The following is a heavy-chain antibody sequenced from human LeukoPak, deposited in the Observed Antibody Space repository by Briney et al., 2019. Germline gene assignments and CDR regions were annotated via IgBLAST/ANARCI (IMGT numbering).Heavy chain of an antibody. J-gene: IGHJ6*03. Sequence: GGSLRLSCAASGFTFSSYSMNWVRQAPGKGLEWVSSISSSSSYIYYADSVKGRFTISRDNAKNSLYLQMNSLRAEDTAVYYCARGRGSSWYRCYYYYMDVWGKGTTVTVSS. CDR2: ISSSSSYI. D-gene: IGHD6-13*01. CDR3: ARGRGSSWYRCYYYYMDV. CDR1: GFTFSSYS. V-gene: IGHV3-21*01.